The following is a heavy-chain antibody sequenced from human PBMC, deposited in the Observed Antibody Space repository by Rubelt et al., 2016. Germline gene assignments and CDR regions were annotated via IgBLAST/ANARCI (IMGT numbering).Heavy chain of an antibody. CDR3: AKDIYLGQGRQQLASWYYFDY. CDR2: INWNGGST. V-gene: IGHV3-20*03. CDR1: GFTFDDYG. J-gene: IGHJ4*02. Sequence: SGFTFDDYGMSWVRQAPGKGLEWVSGINWNGGSTGYADSVKGRFTISRDNAKNSLYLQMNSLRAEDTALYYCAKDIYLGQGRQQLASWYYFDYWGQGTLVTVSS. D-gene: IGHD6-13*01.